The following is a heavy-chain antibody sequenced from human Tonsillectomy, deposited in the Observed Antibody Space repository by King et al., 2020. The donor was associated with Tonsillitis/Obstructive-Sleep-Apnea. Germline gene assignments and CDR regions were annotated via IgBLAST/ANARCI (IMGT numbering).Heavy chain of an antibody. V-gene: IGHV1-18*01. J-gene: IGHJ4*02. Sequence: QLVQSGAEVKKPGASVRVSCKASGYIFNSYGITWVRQAPGQGLEWMGWISGFNGNTNYAQKLQGRVTMTTDTSTSTAYMEVRSLRSDDTAVYYCARAALHWFFDFWGQGTLVTVSS. CDR3: ARAALHWFFDF. CDR2: ISGFNGNT. D-gene: IGHD3-10*01. CDR1: GYIFNSYG.